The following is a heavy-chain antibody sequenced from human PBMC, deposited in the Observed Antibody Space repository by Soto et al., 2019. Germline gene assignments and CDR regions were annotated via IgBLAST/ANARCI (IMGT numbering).Heavy chain of an antibody. CDR3: ARDASYCSGGSCYSGLRT. Sequence: SVKVSCKASGYTFTSYYMHWVRQAPGQGLEWMGGIIPIFGTANYAQKFQGRVTITADESTSTAYMELSSLRSEDTGVYYCARDASYCSGGSCYSGLRTWGQGTLVTVSS. CDR1: GYTFTSYY. CDR2: IIPIFGTA. J-gene: IGHJ5*02. D-gene: IGHD2-15*01. V-gene: IGHV1-69*13.